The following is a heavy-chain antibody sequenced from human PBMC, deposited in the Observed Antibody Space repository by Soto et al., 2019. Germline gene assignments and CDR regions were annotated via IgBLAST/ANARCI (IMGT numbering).Heavy chain of an antibody. CDR1: GGTFSSYA. V-gene: IGHV1-69*06. CDR3: AYSRFLEWSLYGMDV. CDR2: IIPIFGTA. Sequence: GASVKVSCKASGGTFSSYAISWVRQAPGQGLEWRGGIIPIFGTANYAQKFQGRVTITADKSTSTAYMELSSLRSEDTAVHYCAYSRFLEWSLYGMDVWGQGTTVTVSS. D-gene: IGHD3-3*01. J-gene: IGHJ6*02.